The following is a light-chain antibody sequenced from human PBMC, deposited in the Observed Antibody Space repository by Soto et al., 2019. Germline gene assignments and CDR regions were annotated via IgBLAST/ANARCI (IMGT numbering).Light chain of an antibody. Sequence: ETVLTQSPGTLSLSPGESATLSCRASQSVASNSLAWYQQKPGQAPRLLVYGASGRATDIPDRFSGRGSGTDFTLTINRLEPEDFAVYYCQNDDTSPYPSGQGTKLEIK. CDR1: QSVASNS. V-gene: IGKV3-20*01. CDR2: GAS. J-gene: IGKJ2*01. CDR3: QNDDTSPYP.